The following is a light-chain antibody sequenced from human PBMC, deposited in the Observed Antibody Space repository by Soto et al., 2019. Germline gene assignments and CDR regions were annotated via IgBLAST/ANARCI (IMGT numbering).Light chain of an antibody. CDR3: QKYDSDPPL. J-gene: IGKJ4*01. Sequence: DIQMTQSPSSLSASVGDRVTITCRASQDISNYLAWYQQKPGKVPKVLIYAASTLQSGVPSRFSGSGSETDFTLTISSLQPEDVATYYCQKYDSDPPLVGGGTKVEIK. CDR1: QDISNY. V-gene: IGKV1-27*01. CDR2: AAS.